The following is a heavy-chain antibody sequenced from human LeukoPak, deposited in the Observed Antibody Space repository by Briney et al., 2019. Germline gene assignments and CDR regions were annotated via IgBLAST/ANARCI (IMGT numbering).Heavy chain of an antibody. CDR2: IYYSGST. CDR3: ASYCSSTSCRGLDY. D-gene: IGHD2-2*01. J-gene: IGHJ4*02. Sequence: SETLSLTCTVSGGSISSGTYYWSWIRQPPGKGLEWIGSIYYSGSTYYNPSLKSRVTISVDTSKNQFSLKLSSVTAADTAVYYCASYCSSTSCRGLDYWGQGTLVTVSS. V-gene: IGHV4-39*01. CDR1: GGSISSGTYY.